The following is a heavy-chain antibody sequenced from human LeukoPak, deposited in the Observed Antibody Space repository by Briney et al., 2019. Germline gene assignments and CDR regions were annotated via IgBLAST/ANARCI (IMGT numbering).Heavy chain of an antibody. CDR2: IYYSGST. Sequence: SETLSLTCTVSGGSISSYYWSWIRQPPGKGLEWIGYIYYSGSTNYNPSLKSRVTISVDTSKNRFSLKLSSVTAADTAVYYCARLREMATIGRWFDPWGQGTLVTVSS. CDR1: GGSISSYY. V-gene: IGHV4-59*08. CDR3: ARLREMATIGRWFDP. D-gene: IGHD5-24*01. J-gene: IGHJ5*02.